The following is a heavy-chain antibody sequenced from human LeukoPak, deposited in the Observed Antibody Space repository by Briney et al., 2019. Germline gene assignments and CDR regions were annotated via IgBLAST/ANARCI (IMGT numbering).Heavy chain of an antibody. D-gene: IGHD2-21*02. CDR2: ISGSGGST. CDR3: AKDRTRYCGGDCYLDY. Sequence: GGSLRLSCAASGFTFSSYAMSWVRQAPGKGLEWVSAISGSGGSTYYADSVKGRFIISRDNSKNTLYLQMNSLRAEDTAVYYCAKDRTRYCGGDCYLDYWGQGTLVTVSS. CDR1: GFTFSSYA. V-gene: IGHV3-23*01. J-gene: IGHJ4*02.